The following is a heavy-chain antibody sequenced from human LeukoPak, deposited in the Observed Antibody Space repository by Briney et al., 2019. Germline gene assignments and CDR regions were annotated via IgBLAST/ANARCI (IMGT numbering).Heavy chain of an antibody. J-gene: IGHJ4*02. CDR3: ARSGYYDSSGYFDY. CDR2: IIPIFGTA. CDR1: GGTFSSYA. V-gene: IGHV1-69*06. D-gene: IGHD3-22*01. Sequence: ASVKVSCKAPGGTFSSYAISWVRQAPGQGLEWMGGIIPIFGTANYAQKFQGRVTITADKSTSTAYMELSSLRSEDTAVYYCARSGYYDSSGYFDYWGQGTLVTVSS.